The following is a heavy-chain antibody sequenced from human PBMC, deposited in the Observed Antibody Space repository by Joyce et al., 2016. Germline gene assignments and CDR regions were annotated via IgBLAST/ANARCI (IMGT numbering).Heavy chain of an antibody. CDR3: ARGGIVYDYSMDL. Sequence: EVQLVESGGGLVTPGGSLRISCAASGFTFSTSSMGWFRRAPGKGLEWVSAISRDSTYIFYADSVKGGFTVSRDNAKNSLYLQMNSLRAEDTAVFFCARGGIVYDYSMDLWGQGTTVTVSS. CDR2: ISRDSTYI. CDR1: GFTFSTSS. J-gene: IGHJ6*02. D-gene: IGHD3-22*01. V-gene: IGHV3-21*02.